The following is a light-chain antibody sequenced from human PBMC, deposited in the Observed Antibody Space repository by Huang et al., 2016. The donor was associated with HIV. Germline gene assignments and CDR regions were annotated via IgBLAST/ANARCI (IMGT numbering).Light chain of an antibody. CDR3: MQSLQTPRT. CDR2: LSS. CDR1: QSLLHSNGYNY. V-gene: IGKV2-28*01. Sequence: DIVMTQSPLSLPVTPGEPASISCRSSQSLLHSNGYNYLDWYLQKPGQSPQLLMYLSSNRASGVPDRFSGSGSVVDFTLKISRVEAEDAGVYYCMQSLQTPRTFGQWTRLEIK. J-gene: IGKJ5*01.